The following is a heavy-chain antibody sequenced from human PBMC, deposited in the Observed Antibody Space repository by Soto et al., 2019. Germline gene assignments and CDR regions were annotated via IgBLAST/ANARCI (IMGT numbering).Heavy chain of an antibody. V-gene: IGHV4-31*03. D-gene: IGHD3-22*01. CDR3: ASGSPYYYFFDC. J-gene: IGHJ4*02. CDR1: GDSMSTDDYF. CDR2: IYYNGRT. Sequence: SETRSLTCIVSGDSMSTDDYFWSWVRHLPGEGLEWVGNIYYNGRTYFNPSLKSRLSMSVDTSKKQFSLRLTSVTAADTAVYYCASGSPYYYFFDCWGQGAMVTVSS.